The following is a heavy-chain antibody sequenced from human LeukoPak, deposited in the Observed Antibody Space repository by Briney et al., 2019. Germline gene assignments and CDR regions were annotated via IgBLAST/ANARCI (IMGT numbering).Heavy chain of an antibody. J-gene: IGHJ6*03. CDR2: IYPGDSET. V-gene: IGHV5-51*01. Sequence: LGESLKISCKGSVYTFTSRWIAWVRQMPGKGLEWMGIIYPGDSETRYSPSFKGQVTMSADKSISTAYLQWGSLKASDTATYYCARPALYCSSTVCPPYMDVWGKGTTVTVSS. CDR3: ARPALYCSSTVCPPYMDV. CDR1: VYTFTSRW. D-gene: IGHD2-2*01.